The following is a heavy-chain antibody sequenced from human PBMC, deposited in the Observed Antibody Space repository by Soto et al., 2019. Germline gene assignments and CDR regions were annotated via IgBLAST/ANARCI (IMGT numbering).Heavy chain of an antibody. V-gene: IGHV3-23*01. Sequence: GVSLRLSCAASGLTFSSYAMSWVRQAPGKGLEWVSAISGSGGSTYYADSVKGRFTISRDNSKNTLYLQMNSLRAEDTALYYYAKDPRSLAPLCCWDQGTLVTVSS. CDR3: AKDPRSLAPLCC. D-gene: IGHD2-21*01. CDR1: GLTFSSYA. J-gene: IGHJ4*02. CDR2: ISGSGGST.